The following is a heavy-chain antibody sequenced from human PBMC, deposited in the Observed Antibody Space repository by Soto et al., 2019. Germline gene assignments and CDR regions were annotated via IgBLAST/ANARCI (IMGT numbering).Heavy chain of an antibody. J-gene: IGHJ4*02. CDR2: IGTAGDT. CDR3: ARGQEVGAHFFDS. D-gene: IGHD2-15*01. CDR1: GFTFSCFD. Sequence: GGSLRLSCEASGFTFSCFDMHWVRQPTGKGLEWVSTIGTAGDTYYAVSVKGRFTISRDNAKNSLSLQMNSLRAGDTAVYFCARGQEVGAHFFDSWGQGTQVTVSS. V-gene: IGHV3-13*01.